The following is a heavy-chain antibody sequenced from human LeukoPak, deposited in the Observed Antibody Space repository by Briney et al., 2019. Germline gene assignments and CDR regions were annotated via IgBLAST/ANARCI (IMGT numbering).Heavy chain of an antibody. V-gene: IGHV3-23*01. D-gene: IGHD3-10*01. J-gene: IGHJ4*02. CDR3: AKRGVVIRVFLVGFHKEAYYFDS. CDR2: LSGSGGGT. Sequence: GGSLRLSCAVSGITLSSYGMSWIRQAPGKGLEWVAGLSGSGGGTNYADSVQGRFTISRDNPKNTLYLQMNSLRAEDTAVYFCAKRGVVIRVFLVGFHKEAYYFDSWGQGALVTVSS. CDR1: GITLSSYG.